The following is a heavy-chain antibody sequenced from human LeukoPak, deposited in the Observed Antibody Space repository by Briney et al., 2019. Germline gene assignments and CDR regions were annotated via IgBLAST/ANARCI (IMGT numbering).Heavy chain of an antibody. V-gene: IGHV3-48*04. CDR1: GFTFSSYS. CDR3: ARDWAYYYYGMDV. J-gene: IGHJ6*02. Sequence: GGSLRLSCAASGFTFSSYSMNWVRQAPGKGLEWVSSISSSSSTIYYADSVKGRFTISRDNAKNSLYLQMNSLRAEDTAVYYCARDWAYYYYGMDVWGQGTTVTVSS. D-gene: IGHD3-16*01. CDR2: ISSSSSTI.